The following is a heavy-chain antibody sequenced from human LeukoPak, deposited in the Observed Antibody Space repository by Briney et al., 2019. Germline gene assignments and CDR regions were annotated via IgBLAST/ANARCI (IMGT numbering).Heavy chain of an antibody. V-gene: IGHV3-11*01. CDR2: ISSSGDTI. CDR3: ARQDHYYDMATDAFDI. Sequence: GGSLRLSCAASGFTLSDSYMSWIRQAPRKGLEWISYISSSGDTIYYADSVKGRFTISRDNAKNSLYLQMNSLRAEDTAVYYCARQDHYYDMATDAFDIWGQGTMVTVSS. J-gene: IGHJ3*02. CDR1: GFTLSDSY. D-gene: IGHD3-22*01.